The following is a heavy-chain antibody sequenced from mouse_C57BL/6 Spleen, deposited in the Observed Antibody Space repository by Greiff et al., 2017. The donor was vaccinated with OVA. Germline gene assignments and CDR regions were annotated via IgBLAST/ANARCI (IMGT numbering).Heavy chain of an antibody. V-gene: IGHV1-43*01. CDR3: APYYYGSSYRYFDV. D-gene: IGHD1-1*01. CDR2: INPSTGGT. CDR1: GYSFTGYY. J-gene: IGHJ1*03. Sequence: LQQSGPELVKPGASVKISCKASGYSFTGYYMHWVKQSSEKSLEWIGEINPSTGGTSYNQKFKGKATLTVDKSSSTAYMQLKSLTSEDSAVYYCAPYYYGSSYRYFDVWGTGTTVTVSS.